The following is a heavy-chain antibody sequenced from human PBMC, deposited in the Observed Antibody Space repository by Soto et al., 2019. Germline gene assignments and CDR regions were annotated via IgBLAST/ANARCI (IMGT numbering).Heavy chain of an antibody. D-gene: IGHD5-12*01. Sequence: EVQLVESGGGLVQPGGSLRLSCAASGFTFSSYSMNWVRQAPGRGLEWVSYISSSSSTIYYADSVKGRFTISRDNAKNALYLQMNSLRAEDTAVCYCASNTYIVATIWPFDYLGQGTLVTVSS. CDR3: ASNTYIVATIWPFDY. CDR2: ISSSSSTI. V-gene: IGHV3-48*01. J-gene: IGHJ4*02. CDR1: GFTFSSYS.